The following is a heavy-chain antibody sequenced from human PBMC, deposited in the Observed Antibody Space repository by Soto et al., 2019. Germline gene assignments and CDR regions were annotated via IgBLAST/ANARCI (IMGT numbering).Heavy chain of an antibody. CDR2: IYYSGST. V-gene: IGHV4-59*01. J-gene: IGHJ5*02. CDR3: ARDLPYYDFWSGYYKAAGWFDP. CDR1: GGSISSYY. D-gene: IGHD3-3*01. Sequence: SETLSLTCTVSGGSISSYYWSWIRQPPGKGLEWIGYIYYSGSTNYNPSLKSRVTISVDTSKNQFSLKLSSVTAADTAVYYCARDLPYYDFWSGYYKAAGWFDPWGQGTLVTVSS.